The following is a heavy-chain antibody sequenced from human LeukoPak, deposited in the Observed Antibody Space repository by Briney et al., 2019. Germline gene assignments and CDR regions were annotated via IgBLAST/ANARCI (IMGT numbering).Heavy chain of an antibody. CDR3: ARHSGSGSYFTFFAY. J-gene: IGHJ4*02. CDR1: GGSISSYY. D-gene: IGHD3-10*01. Sequence: PSETLSLTCTVSGGSISSYYWSWIRQPPGKGLEWVGYVYYSGSTNYNPSLKSRVAISVDTSKNQFSLKLNSVTAADTAVYYCARHSGSGSYFTFFAYWGQGTLVTVSS. V-gene: IGHV4-59*01. CDR2: VYYSGST.